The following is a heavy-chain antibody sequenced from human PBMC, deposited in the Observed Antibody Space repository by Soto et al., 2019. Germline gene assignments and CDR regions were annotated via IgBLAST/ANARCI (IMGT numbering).Heavy chain of an antibody. CDR3: ARESHDILTGPPWVWYFDL. CDR1: GGSFSGY. V-gene: IGHV4-34*01. D-gene: IGHD3-9*01. CDR2: INDRGSI. J-gene: IGHJ2*01. Sequence: VQLQQWGAGPLRPLETLSLTCGVSGGSFSGYWAWIRQSPGKGLEWIGEINDRGSINYNPSLKSRVSISVDTSKNHYSLNLRSVTAADTAVYYCARESHDILTGPPWVWYFDLWGRGTLVTVSS.